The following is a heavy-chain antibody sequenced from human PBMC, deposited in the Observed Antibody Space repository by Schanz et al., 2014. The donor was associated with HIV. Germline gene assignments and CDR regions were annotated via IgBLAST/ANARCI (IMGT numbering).Heavy chain of an antibody. CDR3: ARDLCGKDDY. CDR2: ISSTSTYR. Sequence: EVQLVESGGDLVKPGGSLTLSCAVSGFTLSDAWMSWVRQAPGKGLEWIASISSTSTYRFYAASVKGRFTISRDNAKNTLYLQMDSLRAEDTAVYYCARDLCGKDDYWGQGTLVTVSS. V-gene: IGHV3-21*01. D-gene: IGHD2-15*01. CDR1: GFTLSDAW. J-gene: IGHJ4*02.